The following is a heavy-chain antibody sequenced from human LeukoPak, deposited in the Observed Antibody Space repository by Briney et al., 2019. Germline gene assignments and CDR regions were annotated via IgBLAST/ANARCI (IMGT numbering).Heavy chain of an antibody. D-gene: IGHD4-17*01. J-gene: IGHJ5*02. V-gene: IGHV5-51*01. Sequence: GESLKISCKGSGYSFTSYWIGWVRQMPGKGLEWMGIINPSDSDTTYSPSFQGQVTISAARSISTAYLQWSSLKASDTAIYYCARLRTTRGPVTVTPSYPDSPNWFDPWGQGTLVTVSS. CDR2: INPSDSDT. CDR1: GYSFTSYW. CDR3: ARLRTTRGPVTVTPSYPDSPNWFDP.